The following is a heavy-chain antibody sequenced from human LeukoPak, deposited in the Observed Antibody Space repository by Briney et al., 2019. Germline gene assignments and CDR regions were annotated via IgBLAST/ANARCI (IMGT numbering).Heavy chain of an antibody. CDR1: RYTFTGYY. CDR3: ARDPPNSGYDYLYYFDY. J-gene: IGHJ4*02. Sequence: ASVKVSCKASRYTFTGYYMHWVRQAAGQGLEWMGWINPDNGGTNYAQKFQGRVTMTRDMSISTAYMELSRLRSDDTAVYYCARDPPNSGYDYLYYFDYWGQGTLVTVSS. CDR2: INPDNGGT. D-gene: IGHD5-12*01. V-gene: IGHV1-2*02.